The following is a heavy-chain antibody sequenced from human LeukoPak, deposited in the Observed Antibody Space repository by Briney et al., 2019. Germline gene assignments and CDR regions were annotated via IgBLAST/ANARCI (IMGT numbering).Heavy chain of an antibody. CDR2: IYYSGST. Sequence: PSETLSLICTVSSGSIRNYRWSWIRQPPGKGLEWVGYIYYSGSTNYNPSLESRVTISVDMSKNQFSLKLSSVTAADTAVYYCARQYDYDSSGYYFGYWGQGTLVTVSS. J-gene: IGHJ4*02. D-gene: IGHD3-22*01. CDR1: SGSIRNYR. V-gene: IGHV4-59*08. CDR3: ARQYDYDSSGYYFGY.